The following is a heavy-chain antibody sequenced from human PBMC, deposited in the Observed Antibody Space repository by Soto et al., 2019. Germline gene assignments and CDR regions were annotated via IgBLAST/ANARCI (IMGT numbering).Heavy chain of an antibody. CDR2: ISTYNGNT. D-gene: IGHD3-22*01. J-gene: IGHJ4*02. CDR3: ASGPTDYYDDSGNCFFDY. V-gene: IGHV1-18*01. CDR1: GYTFTTYG. Sequence: QVQLVQSGAEVKKPGASVKVSCKASGYTFTTYGMSWVRQAPGQGLDWMGWISTYNGNTKYAERLQGRVTMTTDTTTTTAYMELRSLRSDDTAVYYCASGPTDYYDDSGNCFFDYWGQGTLVTVSS.